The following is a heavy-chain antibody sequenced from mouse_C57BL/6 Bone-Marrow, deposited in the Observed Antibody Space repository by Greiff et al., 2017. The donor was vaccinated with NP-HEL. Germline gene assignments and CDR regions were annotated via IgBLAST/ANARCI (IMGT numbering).Heavy chain of an antibody. D-gene: IGHD1-1*01. Sequence: EVKLVESGEGLVKPGGSLKLSCAASGFTFSSYAMSWVRQTPEKRLEWVAYISSGGDYIYYADTVKGRFTISRDNARNTLYLQMSSLKSEDTAMYYYTRDRYCGSSYGLAYWGQGTLVTVSA. J-gene: IGHJ3*01. V-gene: IGHV5-9-1*02. CDR3: TRDRYCGSSYGLAY. CDR1: GFTFSSYA. CDR2: ISSGGDYI.